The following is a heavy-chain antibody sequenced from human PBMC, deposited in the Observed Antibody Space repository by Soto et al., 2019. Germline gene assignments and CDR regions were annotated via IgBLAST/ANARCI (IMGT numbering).Heavy chain of an antibody. J-gene: IGHJ6*02. D-gene: IGHD3-10*01. Sequence: ITLKESGPPLVKPTKTLTLTCTFSGFSLNTGGEGVGWVRQPRGKAMEWLALIYWDDDERYRPSLRSRLNITKDTINNQVVLTMTNMDPEDTATYYCVRNWRYYGGDYYYGMDAWGQGTTVTVSS. CDR3: VRNWRYYGGDYYYGMDA. CDR1: GFSLNTGGEG. V-gene: IGHV2-5*02. CDR2: IYWDDDE.